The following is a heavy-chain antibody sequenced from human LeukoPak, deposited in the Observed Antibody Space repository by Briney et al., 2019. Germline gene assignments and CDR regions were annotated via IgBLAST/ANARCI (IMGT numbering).Heavy chain of an antibody. CDR1: GGTFTSDA. V-gene: IGHV1-69*05. Sequence: SVKVSCKASGGTFTSDAVTWVRQAPGQGLEWVGGSLPIFGTASYAQSFQGRVTITTDASTSTSYMDLVSLRSEDTAVYYCARAPRYDFWSGYPYYFDYWGQGTLVTVSS. J-gene: IGHJ4*02. CDR2: SLPIFGTA. CDR3: ARAPRYDFWSGYPYYFDY. D-gene: IGHD3-3*01.